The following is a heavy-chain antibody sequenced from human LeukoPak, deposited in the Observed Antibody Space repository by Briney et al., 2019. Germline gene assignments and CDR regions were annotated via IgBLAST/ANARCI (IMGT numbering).Heavy chain of an antibody. V-gene: IGHV4-59*08. Sequence: SETLSLTCTVSGGSISSYCWSWIRQPPGKGLEWIGYIYYSGSTNYNPSLKSRVTISVDTSKNQFSLKLSSVTAADTAVYYCARRVPNWYFDLWGRGTLVTVSS. CDR1: GGSISSYC. J-gene: IGHJ2*01. CDR2: IYYSGST. CDR3: ARRVPNWYFDL.